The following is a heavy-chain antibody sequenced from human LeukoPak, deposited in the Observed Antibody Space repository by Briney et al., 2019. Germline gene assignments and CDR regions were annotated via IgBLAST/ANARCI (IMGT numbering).Heavy chain of an antibody. CDR3: ARDRIAVAGTHFDY. CDR1: GGTFSSYA. J-gene: IGHJ4*02. Sequence: SVTVSCTASGGTFSSYAISWVRQAPGQGLEWMGGIIPIFGTANYAQTFQGRVTITTDESTGTAYMELSSLRSEDTAVYYCARDRIAVAGTHFDYWGQGTLVTVSS. V-gene: IGHV1-69*05. D-gene: IGHD6-19*01. CDR2: IIPIFGTA.